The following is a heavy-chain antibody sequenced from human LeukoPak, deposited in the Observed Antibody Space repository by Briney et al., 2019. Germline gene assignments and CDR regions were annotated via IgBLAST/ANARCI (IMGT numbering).Heavy chain of an antibody. V-gene: IGHV3-53*01. J-gene: IGHJ4*02. CDR2: IYSGGST. CDR3: AKEGGSPTWRYYFDY. D-gene: IGHD1-26*01. Sequence: GGSLRLSCAASGFTVSNKYMSWVRQAPGKGLEWVAVIYSGGSTYYADSVKGRFTISRDNSKNTLYLQMNSLRAEDTAVYYCAKEGGSPTWRYYFDYWGQGTLVTVSS. CDR1: GFTVSNKY.